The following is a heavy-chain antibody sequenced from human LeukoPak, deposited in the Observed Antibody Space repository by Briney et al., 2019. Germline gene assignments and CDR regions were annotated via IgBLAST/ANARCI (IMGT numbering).Heavy chain of an antibody. J-gene: IGHJ4*02. CDR1: GFTFSSFG. CDR2: IWYDGSTK. D-gene: IGHD6-13*01. Sequence: GGSLRLSCAASGFTFSSFGMHWVRQSPGKGLEWVAVIWYDGSTKVYADSVKGRFTISRDNSRNTLYLQVNSLRAEDTAVYYCARDRYSSMWSVFEYWGQGALVTVS. CDR3: ARDRYSSMWSVFEY. V-gene: IGHV3-33*01.